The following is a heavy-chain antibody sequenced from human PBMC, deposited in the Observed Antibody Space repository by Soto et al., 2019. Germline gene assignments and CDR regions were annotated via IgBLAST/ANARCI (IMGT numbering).Heavy chain of an antibody. Sequence: EVQLLESGGGLAQPGGSLRLSCAASGFTFSIYAMSWVRQAPGKGLEWVSGISDSGGSTYYADSVKGRFTISRDNSMNTLYLQLNSLRAEDTAVYYCEKAVWGAVAAGGRSDAWGQGTLVTVSS. CDR1: GFTFSIYA. D-gene: IGHD6-19*01. J-gene: IGHJ5*02. CDR2: ISDSGGST. V-gene: IGHV3-23*01. CDR3: EKAVWGAVAAGGRSDA.